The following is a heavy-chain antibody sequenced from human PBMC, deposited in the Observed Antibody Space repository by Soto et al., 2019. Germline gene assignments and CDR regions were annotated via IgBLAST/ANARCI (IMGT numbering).Heavy chain of an antibody. J-gene: IGHJ5*02. Sequence: SETLSLTCTVSGGSVGSGSYYWSWIRQPPXKGLEWIGYIYYSGSTNYNPSLKSRVTISVDTSKNQFSLKLSSVTAADTAVYYCARTYYYDSSGYFRGSWFDPWGQGTLVTVYS. CDR1: GGSVGSGSYY. V-gene: IGHV4-61*01. CDR3: ARTYYYDSSGYFRGSWFDP. CDR2: IYYSGST. D-gene: IGHD3-22*01.